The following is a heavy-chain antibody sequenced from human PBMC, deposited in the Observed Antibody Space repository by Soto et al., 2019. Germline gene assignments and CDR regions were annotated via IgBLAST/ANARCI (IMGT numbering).Heavy chain of an antibody. CDR3: AKDEGSSRPFDH. CDR2: ISGSGGST. V-gene: IGHV3-23*01. J-gene: IGHJ4*02. CDR1: GFTFSSYA. D-gene: IGHD6-6*01. Sequence: GGSLRLSCAASGFTFSSYAVSWVRQAPGKGLEWVSSISGSGGSTDYAVSVKGRFTISRDNSKNTLYLQMSSLKSEDTAVYYCAKDEGSSRPFDHWGQGTLVTVSS.